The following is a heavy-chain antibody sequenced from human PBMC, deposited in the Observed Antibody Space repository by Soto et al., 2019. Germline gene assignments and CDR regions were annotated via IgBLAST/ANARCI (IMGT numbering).Heavy chain of an antibody. CDR1: GFPFSNAW. D-gene: IGHD3-22*01. CDR3: ARGIYDSSGYYPYYFDY. J-gene: IGHJ4*02. Sequence: HPGGSLRLSCAASGFPFSNAWMNWVRQAPGKGLEWVAVISYDGSNKYYADSVKGRFTISRDNSKNTLYLQMNSLRAEDTAVYYCARGIYDSSGYYPYYFDYWGQGTLVTVSS. CDR2: ISYDGSNK. V-gene: IGHV3-30-3*01.